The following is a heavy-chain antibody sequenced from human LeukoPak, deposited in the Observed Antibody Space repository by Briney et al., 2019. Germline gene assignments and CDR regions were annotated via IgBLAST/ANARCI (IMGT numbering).Heavy chain of an antibody. V-gene: IGHV1-18*03. J-gene: IGHJ4*02. CDR2: ISAYNGNT. Sequence: GASVKVSCKASGYTFTSYGISWVRQAPGQELEWMGWISAYNGNTNYAQKLQGRVTITRDTSASTAYMELSSLRSEDMAVYYCAGVDYSNYQFDYWGQGTLVTVSS. CDR1: GYTFTSYG. D-gene: IGHD4-11*01. CDR3: AGVDYSNYQFDY.